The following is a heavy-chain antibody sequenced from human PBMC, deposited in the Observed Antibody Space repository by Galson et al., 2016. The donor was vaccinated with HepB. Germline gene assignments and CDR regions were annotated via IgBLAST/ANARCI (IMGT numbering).Heavy chain of an antibody. CDR3: ATSTSSYRFDH. CDR1: GFTFRSFA. Sequence: SLRLSCAASGFTFRSFAMHWVRHAPGKGLQWVAVTSFDGGNIHYADSVMGRFTISRDNSKNTLFLDMESLRPEDTAVYYCATSTSSYRFDHWGQGTLVTV. CDR2: TSFDGGNI. V-gene: IGHV3-30*04. D-gene: IGHD2-2*01. J-gene: IGHJ4*02.